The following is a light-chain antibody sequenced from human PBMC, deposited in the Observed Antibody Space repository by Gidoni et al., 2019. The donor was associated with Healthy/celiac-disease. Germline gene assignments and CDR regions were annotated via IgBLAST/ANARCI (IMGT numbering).Light chain of an antibody. J-gene: IGKJ1*01. CDR3: QQYNNWPLWT. Sequence: EIVMTQSPATLSVSPGERATLSGRASQRVNSNFAGYQQTPRQAPRLLSFCASTRATGIPAGFSGIGSGTEFTLTISSLQSEDFAVYYCQQYNNWPLWTFXQXTKVEIK. CDR1: QRVNSN. CDR2: CAS. V-gene: IGKV3-15*01.